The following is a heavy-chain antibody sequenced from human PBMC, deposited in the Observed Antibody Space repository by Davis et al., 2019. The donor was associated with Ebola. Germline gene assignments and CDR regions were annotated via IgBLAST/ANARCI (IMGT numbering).Heavy chain of an antibody. CDR2: IYYSGST. V-gene: IGHV4-39*02. J-gene: IGHJ6*02. CDR1: GGSISSSSYY. CDR3: ARDSTRGYSYGYIAYYYGMDV. D-gene: IGHD5-18*01. Sequence: SQTLSLTCTVSGGSISSSSYYWGWIRQPPGKGLEWIGSIYYSGSTYYNPSLKSRVTISVDTSKNQFSLKLSSVTAAVTAVYYCARDSTRGYSYGYIAYYYGMDVWGQGTTVTVSS.